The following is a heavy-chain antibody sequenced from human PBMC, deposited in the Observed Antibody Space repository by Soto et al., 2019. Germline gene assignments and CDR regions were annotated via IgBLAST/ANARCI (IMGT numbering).Heavy chain of an antibody. CDR1: GLSLSHIW. D-gene: IGHD2-2*01. CDR2: IKQRGSQT. Sequence: GGSLRLSCVGSGLSLSHIWTSWVRHAPGKGQEWVANIKQRGSQTYYVDSVKSRFTTSRDNAKSSLDLQMNRLRAEDTAVYYCAREGRKCSSPSCYDQFDYWGQGTLVTVSS. CDR3: AREGRKCSSPSCYDQFDY. J-gene: IGHJ4*02. V-gene: IGHV3-7*01.